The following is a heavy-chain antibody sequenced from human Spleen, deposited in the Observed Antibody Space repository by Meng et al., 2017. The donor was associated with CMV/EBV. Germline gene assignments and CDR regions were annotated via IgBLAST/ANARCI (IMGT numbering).Heavy chain of an antibody. J-gene: IGHJ5*02. Sequence: GESLKISCAASGFTFSNYAMSWVRQVPGKGLEWVSSISGSDGSTYHADSLKGRFTISRDNSKNTLYLQMNSLQAEDTAVYYCARGAGDIVVVPAAMGWFDPWGQGTLVTVSS. CDR1: GFTFSNYA. D-gene: IGHD2-2*01. CDR3: ARGAGDIVVVPAAMGWFDP. CDR2: ISGSDGST. V-gene: IGHV3-23*01.